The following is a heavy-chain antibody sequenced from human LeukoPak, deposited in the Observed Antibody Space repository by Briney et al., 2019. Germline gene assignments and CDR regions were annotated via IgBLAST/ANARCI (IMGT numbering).Heavy chain of an antibody. V-gene: IGHV4-61*02. CDR1: GYSISSGYY. CDR2: SHNSGST. D-gene: IGHD1-7*01. Sequence: PSETLSLTCTVSGYSISSGYYWNWIRQPAGKGLEWMGRSHNSGSTNYNPSLKSRVTISVDTSKNQFSLKLSSVTAADTAVYYCARERKTWNYVDAFDIWGQGTMVTVSS. J-gene: IGHJ3*02. CDR3: ARERKTWNYVDAFDI.